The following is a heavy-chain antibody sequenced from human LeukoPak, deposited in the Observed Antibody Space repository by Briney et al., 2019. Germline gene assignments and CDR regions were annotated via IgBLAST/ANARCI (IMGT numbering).Heavy chain of an antibody. V-gene: IGHV3-21*01. J-gene: IGHJ3*02. CDR3: ARVKEGNAFDI. CDR2: ISSSSSYI. Sequence: GGSLRLSCAASGFTFSSYSMYWVRQAPGKGLEWVSSISSSSSYIYYADSVKGRFTISRDNAKNSLYLQMNSLRAEDTAVYYCARVKEGNAFDIWGQGTMVTVSS. CDR1: GFTFSSYS.